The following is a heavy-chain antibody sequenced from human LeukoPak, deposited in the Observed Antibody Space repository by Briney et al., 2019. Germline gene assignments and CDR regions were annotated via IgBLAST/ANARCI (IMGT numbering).Heavy chain of an antibody. J-gene: IGHJ5*02. CDR1: GGSFSGYY. V-gene: IGHV4-34*01. CDR3: ARETRSGGSLLRGNWFDP. Sequence: SETLSLTCAVYGGSFSGYYWNWIRQPPGKGLEWIGEINQSGSTNYNPSLKSRVTISVDTSKNQFSLKLSSVTAADTAVYYCARETRSGGSLLRGNWFDPWGQGTLVTVSS. D-gene: IGHD2-15*01. CDR2: INQSGST.